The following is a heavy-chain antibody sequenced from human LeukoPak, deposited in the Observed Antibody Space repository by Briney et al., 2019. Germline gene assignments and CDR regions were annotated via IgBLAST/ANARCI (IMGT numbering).Heavy chain of an antibody. CDR2: IYTSGST. Sequence: SETLSLTCTVSGGSISSYYWSWIRQPAGKGLEWIGRIYTSGSTNYSPSLRSRVTISVDTSKNQFSLKLSSVTAADTAVYYCTRASRGYSYGFAEYWGQGTLVTVSS. CDR1: GGSISSYY. D-gene: IGHD5-18*01. V-gene: IGHV4-4*07. CDR3: TRASRGYSYGFAEY. J-gene: IGHJ4*02.